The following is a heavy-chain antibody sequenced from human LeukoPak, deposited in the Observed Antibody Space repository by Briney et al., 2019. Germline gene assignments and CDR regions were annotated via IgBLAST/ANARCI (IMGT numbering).Heavy chain of an antibody. J-gene: IGHJ4*02. Sequence: GGSLRLSCAASGFTFSSYSMNWVRQAPGKGLEWVSYISSSSSTIYYADSVRGRFTISRDNAKNSLYLQMNSLRAEDTAVYYCARAYGSGSPDYWGQGTLVTVSS. CDR3: ARAYGSGSPDY. CDR1: GFTFSSYS. D-gene: IGHD3-10*01. V-gene: IGHV3-48*01. CDR2: ISSSSSTI.